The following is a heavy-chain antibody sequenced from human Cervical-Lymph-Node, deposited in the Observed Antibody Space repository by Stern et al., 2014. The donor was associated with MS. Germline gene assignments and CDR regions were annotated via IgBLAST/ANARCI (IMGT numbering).Heavy chain of an antibody. CDR1: GFTFSSYW. CDR3: ARGSDT. CDR2: LKEDGSET. J-gene: IGHJ4*02. Sequence: EVQLVESGGGLVQPGGSLRLSCAASGFTFSSYWMNWVRQAPGKGLEWVANLKEDGSETSYVDSVQGRLTISRDNAQHSLCLQMHSLRAEDTAVYYCARGSDTGGRGTLVTVPS. V-gene: IGHV3-7*04. D-gene: IGHD5-18*01.